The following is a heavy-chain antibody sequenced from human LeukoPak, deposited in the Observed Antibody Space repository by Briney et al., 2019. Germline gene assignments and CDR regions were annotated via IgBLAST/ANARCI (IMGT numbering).Heavy chain of an antibody. J-gene: IGHJ4*02. CDR2: INSDGSWT. CDR1: GNYW. V-gene: IGHV3-74*01. Sequence: GGSLRLSCAASGNYWMHWVRQAPGKGLVWVSHINSDGSWTSYADSVKGRFTISRDNSRSTLYLQMNSLRPEDTAIYYCAREGYYGSGSPPSLYFDYWGQGTLVTVSS. CDR3: AREGYYGSGSPPSLYFDY. D-gene: IGHD3-10*01.